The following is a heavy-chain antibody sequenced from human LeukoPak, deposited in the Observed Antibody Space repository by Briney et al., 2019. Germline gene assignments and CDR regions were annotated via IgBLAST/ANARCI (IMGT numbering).Heavy chain of an antibody. J-gene: IGHJ6*03. CDR2: ISSSSSTI. V-gene: IGHV3-48*01. CDR1: GFTFSSYG. D-gene: IGHD5-18*01. Sequence: TGGSLRLSCAASGFTFSSYGMHWVRQAPGKGLEWVSYISSSSSTIYYADSVKGRLTISRDNAKNSLYLQMNSLRAEDTAVYYCAREVDTAMVITNDYYYMDVWGKGTTVTVSS. CDR3: AREVDTAMVITNDYYYMDV.